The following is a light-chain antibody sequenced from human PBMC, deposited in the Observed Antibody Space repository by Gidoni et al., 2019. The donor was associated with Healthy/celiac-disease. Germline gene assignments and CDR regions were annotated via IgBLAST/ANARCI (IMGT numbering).Light chain of an antibody. J-gene: IGKJ1*01. CDR2: GAS. CDR1: QSVSSSY. V-gene: IGKV3-20*01. CDR3: QQYGSSPPWT. Sequence: EIVLPQAPGTLSLSPGERATLSCRASQSVSSSYLAWYQQKPGQAPRLLIYGASSRATGIPYRFIGSGSGTDFTLTISRLEPEDFAVYYCQQYGSSPPWTFGQGTKVEIK.